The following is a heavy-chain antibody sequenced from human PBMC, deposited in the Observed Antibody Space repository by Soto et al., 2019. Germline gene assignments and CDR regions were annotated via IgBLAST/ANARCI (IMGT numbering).Heavy chain of an antibody. CDR2: ISGSGGST. D-gene: IGHD1-26*01. V-gene: IGHV3-23*01. J-gene: IGHJ4*02. CDR3: AKGKSGSYSSIFDY. CDR1: GFTFSSYA. Sequence: PGGSLRLSCAASGFTFSSYAMSWVRQAPGKGLEWVSAISGSGGSTYYADSVKGRFTISRDDSKNTLYLQMNSLRAEDTAVYYCAKGKSGSYSSIFDYWGQGTLVTVSS.